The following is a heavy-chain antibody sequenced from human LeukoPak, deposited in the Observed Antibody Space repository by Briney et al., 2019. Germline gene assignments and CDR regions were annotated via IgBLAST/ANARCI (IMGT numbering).Heavy chain of an antibody. J-gene: IGHJ4*02. Sequence: GGSLRLSCAASGFTFSSYSMNWVRQAPGKGLEWVSSISSSSSYIYYADSVKGRFTISRDNAKKSLYLQMHGLRAEDTAVYYCARVRVTMVRGALSLIPNFDYWGQGTLVTVSS. CDR1: GFTFSSYS. CDR2: ISSSSSYI. CDR3: ARVRVTMVRGALSLIPNFDY. D-gene: IGHD3-10*01. V-gene: IGHV3-21*01.